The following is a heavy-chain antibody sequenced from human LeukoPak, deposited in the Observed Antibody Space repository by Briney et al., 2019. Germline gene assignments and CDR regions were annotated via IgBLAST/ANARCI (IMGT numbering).Heavy chain of an antibody. D-gene: IGHD5-12*01. CDR1: GGSISRGGYY. Sequence: PSQTLSLTCTVSGGSISRGGYYWSWIRQHPGKGLKWIGYIYNSRSTYHNPSLKSRVTISVDTSKNQFSLKLSSVSAADTAVYYCAGLRGRPHAFDIWGQGTVVTVSS. CDR2: IYNSRST. J-gene: IGHJ3*02. CDR3: AGLRGRPHAFDI. V-gene: IGHV4-31*03.